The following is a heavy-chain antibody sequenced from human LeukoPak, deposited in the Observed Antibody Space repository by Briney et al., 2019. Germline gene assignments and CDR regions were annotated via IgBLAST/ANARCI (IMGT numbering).Heavy chain of an antibody. D-gene: IGHD2-2*01. J-gene: IGHJ2*01. CDR3: AKEDLTSWYFDL. V-gene: IGHV3-9*01. CDR1: GFTFDDYA. Sequence: GRSLRLSCAASGFTFDDYAMHWVRQAPGKGLEWVSGISWNSGSIGYADSVRGRFTISRDNAKNSLYLQMNSLRAEDTALYYCAKEDLTSWYFDLWGRGTLVTVSS. CDR2: ISWNSGSI.